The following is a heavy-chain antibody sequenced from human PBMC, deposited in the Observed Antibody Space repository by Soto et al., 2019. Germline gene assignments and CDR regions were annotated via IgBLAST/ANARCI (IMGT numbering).Heavy chain of an antibody. Sequence: QIQLVQSGTEVREPGASVKVSCQASGYTFTSYGIIWVRQAPGQGLELMGWISGYNNNKNYAQKYQARVTMTTDTSTRTAYMELRSLTSDDTAVYYCARVGAIAPAEGAYWGQGTLVTVSS. CDR2: ISGYNNNK. V-gene: IGHV1-18*01. CDR3: ARVGAIAPAEGAY. CDR1: GYTFTSYG. D-gene: IGHD2-2*02. J-gene: IGHJ4*02.